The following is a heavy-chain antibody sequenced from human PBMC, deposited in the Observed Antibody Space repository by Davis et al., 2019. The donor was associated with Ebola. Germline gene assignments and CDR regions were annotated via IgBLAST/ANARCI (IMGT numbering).Heavy chain of an antibody. CDR2: ISWNSGSI. Sequence: PGGSLRLSCAASGFTFDDYAMHWVRQAPGKGLEWVSGISWNSGSIGYADSVKGRFTISRDNAMNSLYLQMNSLRAEDTALYYCAKASLGATTGYYYGMDVWGQGTTVTVSS. D-gene: IGHD1-26*01. CDR3: AKASLGATTGYYYGMDV. CDR1: GFTFDDYA. V-gene: IGHV3-9*01. J-gene: IGHJ6*02.